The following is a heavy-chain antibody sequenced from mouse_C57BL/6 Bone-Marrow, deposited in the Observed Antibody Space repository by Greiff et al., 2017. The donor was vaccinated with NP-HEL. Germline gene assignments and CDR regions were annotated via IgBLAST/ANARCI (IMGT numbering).Heavy chain of an antibody. D-gene: IGHD5-1*01. CDR3: HLFPYAMDY. CDR1: GFNIKDYY. CDR2: IDPEDGDT. V-gene: IGHV14-1*01. J-gene: IGHJ4*01. Sequence: VQLKASGAELVRPGASVKLSCTASGFNIKDYYMHWVKQRPEQGLEWIGRIDPEDGDTEYAPKFQGKATMTADTSSNTAYLQLSSLTSEDTAVYYCHLFPYAMDYWGQGTSVTVSS.